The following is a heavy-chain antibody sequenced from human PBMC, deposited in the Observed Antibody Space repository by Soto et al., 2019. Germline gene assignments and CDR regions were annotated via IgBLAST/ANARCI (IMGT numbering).Heavy chain of an antibody. J-gene: IGHJ4*02. CDR3: AKDRGLVLSFYFDY. V-gene: IGHV3-9*01. D-gene: IGHD6-19*01. Sequence: EVQLVESGGGLVQPGRSLRLSCAASGFTFDDYAMHGVRQAPGKGLEWVSGISWNSGSIGYADSVKGRFTISRDNAKNSLYLQMNSLRAEDTALYYCAKDRGLVLSFYFDYWGQGTLVTVSS. CDR2: ISWNSGSI. CDR1: GFTFDDYA.